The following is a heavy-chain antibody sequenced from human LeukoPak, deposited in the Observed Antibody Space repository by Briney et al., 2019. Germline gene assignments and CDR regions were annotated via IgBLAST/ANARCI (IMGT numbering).Heavy chain of an antibody. J-gene: IGHJ6*02. Sequence: SETLSLTCAVYGGSFSGYYWSWIRQPPGKGLEWIGEINHSGSTNYNPSLKSRVTISVDTSKNQFSLKLSSVSAADTAVYYCASSGYCSSTSCLSLGMDVWGQGTTVTVSS. CDR3: ASSGYCSSTSCLSLGMDV. CDR2: INHSGST. CDR1: GGSFSGYY. V-gene: IGHV4-34*01. D-gene: IGHD2-2*01.